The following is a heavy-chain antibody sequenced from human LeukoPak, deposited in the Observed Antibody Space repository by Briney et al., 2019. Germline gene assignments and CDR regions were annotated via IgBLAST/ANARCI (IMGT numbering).Heavy chain of an antibody. V-gene: IGHV3-23*01. CDR2: ISGSSGPT. CDR3: ARVRMNAFDI. Sequence: GGSLRLSCAASGFTFSNYAMSWVRQAPGKGLEWVSAISGSSGPTHYADSVKGRFTVSRDNSKNTLYLQMNSLRAEDTAVYYCARVRMNAFDIWGQGTMVTVSS. D-gene: IGHD2-15*01. J-gene: IGHJ3*02. CDR1: GFTFSNYA.